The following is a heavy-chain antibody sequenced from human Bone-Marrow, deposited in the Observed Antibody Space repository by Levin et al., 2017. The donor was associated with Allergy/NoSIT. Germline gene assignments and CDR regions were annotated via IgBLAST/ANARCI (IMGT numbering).Heavy chain of an antibody. J-gene: IGHJ4*02. CDR3: ARVRRYYYGSGSYYIDY. V-gene: IGHV4-34*01. D-gene: IGHD3-10*01. CDR2: INHSGST. Sequence: SETLSLTCAVYGGSFSGYYWSWIRQPPGKGLEWIGEINHSGSTNYNPSLKSRVTISVDTSKNQFSLKLSSVTAADTAVYYCARVRRYYYGSGSYYIDYWGQGTLVTVSS. CDR1: GGSFSGYY.